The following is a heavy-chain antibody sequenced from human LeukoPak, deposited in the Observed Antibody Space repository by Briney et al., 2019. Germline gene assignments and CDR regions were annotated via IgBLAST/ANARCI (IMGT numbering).Heavy chain of an antibody. D-gene: IGHD3-10*01. J-gene: IGHJ4*02. CDR1: GGTFSSYA. Sequence: ASVKVSCKASGGTFSSYAISWVRQAPGQGREWMGGIIPIFGTANYAQKFQGRVTITADESTCTAYMELSSLRSEDTAVYYCARGRTPMVRGVIQDWGQGTLVTVSS. CDR2: IIPIFGTA. CDR3: ARGRTPMVRGVIQD. V-gene: IGHV1-69*13.